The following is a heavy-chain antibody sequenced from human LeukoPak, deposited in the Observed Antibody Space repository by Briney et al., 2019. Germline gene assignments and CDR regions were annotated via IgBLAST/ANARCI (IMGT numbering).Heavy chain of an antibody. D-gene: IGHD3-3*01. CDR2: ISGSGGST. CDR1: GFTFSSYA. V-gene: IGHV3-23*01. J-gene: IGHJ4*02. Sequence: GGTLRLSCAASGFTFSSYAMSWVRQAPGKGLEWVSAISGSGGSTYYADSVKGRFTISRDNSKNTLYLQMNSLRAEDTAVYYCASVRFLEWLLFRDYFDYWGQGTLVTVSS. CDR3: ASVRFLEWLLFRDYFDY.